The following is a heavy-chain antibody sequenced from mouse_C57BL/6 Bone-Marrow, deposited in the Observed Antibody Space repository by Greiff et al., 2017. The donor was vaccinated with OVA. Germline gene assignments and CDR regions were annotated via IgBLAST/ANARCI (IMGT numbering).Heavy chain of an antibody. Sequence: VQLQESGPELVKPGASVKISCKASGYAFSSSWMNWVKQRPGEGLEWIGRIYPGDGDTNYNGKFKGKATLTADKSSSPAYMHLSSLTSEDSAVYSCARHEDGYYASYLDYWGQGTTLTVSS. D-gene: IGHD2-3*01. V-gene: IGHV1-82*01. J-gene: IGHJ2*01. CDR1: GYAFSSSW. CDR2: IYPGDGDT. CDR3: ARHEDGYYASYLDY.